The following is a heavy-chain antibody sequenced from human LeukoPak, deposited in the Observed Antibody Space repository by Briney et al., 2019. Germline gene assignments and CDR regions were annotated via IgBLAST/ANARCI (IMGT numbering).Heavy chain of an antibody. J-gene: IGHJ4*02. V-gene: IGHV3-23*01. Sequence: AGSLRLSCAASGFTFSGYVMSWGRQAPGKGLEWVSAVSGNGGTTYYADSVKGRFTISRDSSKNTLYLQMSSPRAEDTAIYYCTKGAPDASYLYYFDYWGQGTLVTVSS. CDR3: TKGAPDASYLYYFDY. D-gene: IGHD2-21*01. CDR1: GFTFSGYV. CDR2: VSGNGGTT.